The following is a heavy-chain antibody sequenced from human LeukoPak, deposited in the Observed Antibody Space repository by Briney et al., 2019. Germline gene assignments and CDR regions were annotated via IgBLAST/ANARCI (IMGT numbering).Heavy chain of an antibody. J-gene: IGHJ5*02. D-gene: IGHD3-10*01. V-gene: IGHV4-30-2*01. CDR2: IYHSGST. CDR3: ARDRGSYINWFDP. CDR1: GGSIGSGGYY. Sequence: PSQTLSLTCAVSGGSIGSGGYYWSWIRQPPGKGLEWIGYIYHSGSTYYNPSLKSRVTISVDRSKNQFSLKLSSVTAADTAVYYCARDRGSYINWFDPRGQGTLVTVSS.